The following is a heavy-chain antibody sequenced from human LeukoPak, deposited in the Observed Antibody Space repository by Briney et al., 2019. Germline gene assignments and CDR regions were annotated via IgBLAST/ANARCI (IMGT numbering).Heavy chain of an antibody. CDR1: GFPFSSYT. J-gene: IGHJ4*02. CDR2: ISHSGAT. D-gene: IGHD6-13*01. Sequence: GGSLRLSCAGSGFPFSSYTINWVRQGPGKGMEWASTISHSGATYYADSVKGRFTISRDNSKNTVFLQMNSLRAEDTALYFCARRSHASPAGYSPFFDAWGQGTLVTVSS. V-gene: IGHV3-23*01. CDR3: ARRSHASPAGYSPFFDA.